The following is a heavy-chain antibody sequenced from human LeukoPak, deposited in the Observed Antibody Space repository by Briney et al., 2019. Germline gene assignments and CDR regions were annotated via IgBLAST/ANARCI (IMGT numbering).Heavy chain of an antibody. D-gene: IGHD4-17*01. CDR2: IYSGGST. J-gene: IGHJ4*02. Sequence: GRSLRLSCAASGFTVSSNYMSWVRQAPGKGLEWVSVIYSGGSTYYADSVKGRFTISRDNSKNTLYLQMNSLRAEDTAVYYCARLIDYGDYRYWGQGTLVTVSS. CDR1: GFTVSSNY. CDR3: ARLIDYGDYRY. V-gene: IGHV3-53*01.